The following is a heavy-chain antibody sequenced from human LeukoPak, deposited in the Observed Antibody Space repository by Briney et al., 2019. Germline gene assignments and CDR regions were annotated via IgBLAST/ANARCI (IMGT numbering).Heavy chain of an antibody. CDR2: IYYSGST. V-gene: IGHV4-59*08. D-gene: IGHD3-22*01. CDR3: ARFSRNYYDSSGYPNWFDP. Sequence: SETLSLTCTVSGGSISSYYWSWIRQPPGKGLKWIGYIYYSGSTNYNPSLKSRVTISVDTSKNQFSLKLSSVTAADTAVYYCARFSRNYYDSSGYPNWFDPWGQGTLVTVSS. CDR1: GGSISSYY. J-gene: IGHJ5*02.